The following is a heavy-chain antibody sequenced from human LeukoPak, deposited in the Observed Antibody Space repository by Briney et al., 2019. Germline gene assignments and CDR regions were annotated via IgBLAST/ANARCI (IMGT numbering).Heavy chain of an antibody. Sequence: GGSLRPSCAASGFTFSDYAMSWVRQAPGKGLEWVSAISASGGSTYYADSVKGRFTISRDNSKNTLYLQMNSLRVEDTAVYYCATPQGDYWGQGTLVTVSS. CDR1: GFTFSDYA. J-gene: IGHJ4*02. V-gene: IGHV3-23*01. CDR2: ISASGGST. CDR3: ATPQGDY.